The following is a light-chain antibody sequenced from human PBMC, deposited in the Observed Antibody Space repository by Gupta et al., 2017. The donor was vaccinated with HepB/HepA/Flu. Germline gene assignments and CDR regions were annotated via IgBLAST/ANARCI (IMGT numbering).Light chain of an antibody. Sequence: EIVLTQSPGTLSLSPGEKATLSCRASQSVGSYLAWYQQKPGPAPRLLIYGASSRATGIPDRFSGSGSGTDFTLTISRLEPEDFAVYYCQQYGCSPPGTFGGGTKVDIK. CDR1: QSVGSY. V-gene: IGKV3-20*01. J-gene: IGKJ4*01. CDR2: GAS. CDR3: QQYGCSPPGT.